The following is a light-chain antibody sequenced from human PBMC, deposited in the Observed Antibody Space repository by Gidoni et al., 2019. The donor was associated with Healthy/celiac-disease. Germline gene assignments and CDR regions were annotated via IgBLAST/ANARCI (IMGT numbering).Light chain of an antibody. V-gene: IGKV1-39*01. CDR3: QQSYSTLWT. J-gene: IGKJ1*01. CDR2: AAS. Sequence: DIQMTQSPSSLSASVGDRVTITCRASQSISSYLNWYQQKPGKAPKLLIYAASSLQSGVPSRFSGSGSRTDFTLTISSLQPEDFANYYCQQSYSTLWTFGQGTQVEIK. CDR1: QSISSY.